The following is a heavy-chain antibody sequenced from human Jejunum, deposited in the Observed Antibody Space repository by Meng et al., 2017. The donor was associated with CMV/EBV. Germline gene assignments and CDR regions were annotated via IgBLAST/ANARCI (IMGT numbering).Heavy chain of an antibody. D-gene: IGHD4-23*01. V-gene: IGHV4-39*07. CDR3: ATTDPTYGGNYYFDY. CDR2: IHYSGIA. CDR1: SISSSSYY. J-gene: IGHJ4*02. Sequence: SISSSSYYWGWIRQSPGKGLEWIGSIHYSGIAYYNPSLTSRATISLDTSKNQFSLKLTSVTAADTAMYYCATTDPTYGGNYYFDYWGQGTLVTVSS.